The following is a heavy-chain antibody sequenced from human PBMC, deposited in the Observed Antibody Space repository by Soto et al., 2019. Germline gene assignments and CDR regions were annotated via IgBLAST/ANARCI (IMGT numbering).Heavy chain of an antibody. J-gene: IGHJ4*02. D-gene: IGHD3-16*01. CDR1: GFTFSEHY. CDR3: SRMGGG. V-gene: IGHV3-72*01. CDR2: SRNEAKSYST. Sequence: EEQLVESGGGLVQPGGSLTLSCAASGFTFSEHYMEWVRQAPGKGLEWVARSRNEAKSYSTDYAASVKGRFTVSRDLSMNSLYLQMNSLKTEDTAVYYCSRMGGGWGQGTLVTVSS.